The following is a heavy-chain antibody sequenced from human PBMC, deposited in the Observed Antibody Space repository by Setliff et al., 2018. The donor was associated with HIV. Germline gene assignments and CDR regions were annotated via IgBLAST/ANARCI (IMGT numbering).Heavy chain of an antibody. V-gene: IGHV3-53*01. Sequence: GESLKISCAASGFTVSNNYMNWVRQAPGKGLEWVSVIYSGGSTYYADSVKGRFTISRDNFKNTLYLQMNSLRAEDTAVYYCARVGKDGYNYNYFDYWGQGTLVTVSS. CDR2: IYSGGST. D-gene: IGHD5-12*01. CDR3: ARVGKDGYNYNYFDY. CDR1: GFTVSNNY. J-gene: IGHJ4*02.